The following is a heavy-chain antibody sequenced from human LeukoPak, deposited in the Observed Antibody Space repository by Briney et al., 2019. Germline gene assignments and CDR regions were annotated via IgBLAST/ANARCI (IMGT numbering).Heavy chain of an antibody. CDR1: GFIFGGYW. J-gene: IGHJ4*02. CDR2: TNPNGSIK. Sequence: GGSLRLSCAASGFIFGGYWMSWVRQAPGRGLEWVANTNPNGSIKYYVDSVNGRFTISRDNAKNSLYLQMDSLRAEDTAVYYCVSGFLQWLYWGQGTLVTVSS. D-gene: IGHD3-3*01. CDR3: VSGFLQWLY. V-gene: IGHV3-7*01.